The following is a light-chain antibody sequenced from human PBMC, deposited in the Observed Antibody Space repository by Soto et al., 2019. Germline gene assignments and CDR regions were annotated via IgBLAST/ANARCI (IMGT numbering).Light chain of an antibody. CDR1: QSVSGTS. CDR3: QQYNNWPPT. CDR2: GAS. J-gene: IGKJ1*01. Sequence: EIVLTQFPDTLSLSPGERATLSCRASQSVSGTSLAWYQQKPGQAPRLLIYGASTRATGIPARFSGSGSGTEFTLTISSLPSEDFAVYYCQQYNNWPPTFGQGTKVEIK. V-gene: IGKV3-15*01.